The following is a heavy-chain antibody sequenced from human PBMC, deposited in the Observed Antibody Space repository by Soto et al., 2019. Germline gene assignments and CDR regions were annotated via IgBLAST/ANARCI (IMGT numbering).Heavy chain of an antibody. CDR2: IYYSGST. J-gene: IGHJ5*02. Sequence: QVQLQESGPGLVKPSQTLSLTCTVSGGSISSGGYYWSWIRQHPGKGLEWIGYIYYSGSTYYNPSLNSRVTISVDTSKNQFSLKLSSVTAADTAVYYCARDHSVCYGLTRSNWFDPWGQGTLVTVSS. V-gene: IGHV4-31*03. CDR1: GGSISSGGYY. D-gene: IGHD2-21*02. CDR3: ARDHSVCYGLTRSNWFDP.